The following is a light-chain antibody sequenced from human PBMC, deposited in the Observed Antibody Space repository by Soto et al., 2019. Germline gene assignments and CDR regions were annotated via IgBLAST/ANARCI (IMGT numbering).Light chain of an antibody. CDR3: QQRSNWPPSIT. J-gene: IGKJ5*01. V-gene: IGKV3-11*01. CDR2: DAS. CDR1: QSVSSY. Sequence: EIVLTQSPATLSLSPGERATLSCRASQSVSSYLAWYQQNPGQAPRLLIYDASNRATGIPSRFSGSGSGTDFTLTIICLEPEDLAAYYCQQRSNWPPSITFGQGTRLEIK.